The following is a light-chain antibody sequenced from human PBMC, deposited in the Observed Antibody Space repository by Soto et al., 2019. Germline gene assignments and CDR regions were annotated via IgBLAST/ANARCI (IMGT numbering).Light chain of an antibody. CDR2: EVS. V-gene: IGLV2-14*01. J-gene: IGLJ1*01. CDR1: NSDVGLYDF. Sequence: QSVLTQPASVSGTPGQSITISCTGSNSDVGLYDFVSWYQHHPGRAPKLIVSEVSHRPSGISNRFSGSKSGNTASLTISGLQSEDEADYYCISYTSDDVRYVFGNGTKATVL. CDR3: ISYTSDDVRYV.